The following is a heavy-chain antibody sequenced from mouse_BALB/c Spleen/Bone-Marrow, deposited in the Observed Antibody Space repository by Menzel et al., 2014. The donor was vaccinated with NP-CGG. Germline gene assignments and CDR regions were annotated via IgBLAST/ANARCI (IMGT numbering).Heavy chain of an antibody. CDR1: GYTFTGYW. Sequence: QVQLQQSGAELVKPGASVKLSCKASGYTFTGYWMHWVKQRPGQGLEWIGEINPSNGRTNYNEKLNSMATLTVDKSSSTAYMQLSSLTSEDSAFFYCAKLIYGSSYIVDFWGQGTSVTVSS. CDR2: INPSNGRT. J-gene: IGHJ4*01. D-gene: IGHD1-1*01. V-gene: IGHV1S81*02. CDR3: AKLIYGSSYIVDF.